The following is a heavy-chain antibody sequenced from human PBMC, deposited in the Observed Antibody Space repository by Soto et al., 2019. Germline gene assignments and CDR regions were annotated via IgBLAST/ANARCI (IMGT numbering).Heavy chain of an antibody. J-gene: IGHJ6*02. D-gene: IGHD3-16*01. CDR2: ISSSSSTI. CDR1: EITFSSYI. V-gene: IGHV3-48*02. CDR3: ERDFGGFMDV. Sequence: LIVSCASSEITFSSYIMNWVRQAPGKGLEWVSYISSSSSTIYYADSVKGRFTISRDNAKNSLYLQMNSLRDEDTAVYYCERDFGGFMDVCGQGTTVTVSS.